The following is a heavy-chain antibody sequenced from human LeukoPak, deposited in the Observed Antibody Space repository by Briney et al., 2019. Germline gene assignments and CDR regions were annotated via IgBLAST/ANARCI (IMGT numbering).Heavy chain of an antibody. CDR1: GGSFSGYY. CDR3: ARVYNWNYFDY. D-gene: IGHD1-20*01. CDR2: INHSGST. Sequence: PSETLSLTCAVYGGSFSGYYWSWIRQPPGKGLEWIGEINHSGSTNYNPSLKSRVTISVDTSKNQFSLKLSSVTAADTAVYYCARVYNWNYFDYWGQGTLVTVSS. V-gene: IGHV4-34*01. J-gene: IGHJ4*02.